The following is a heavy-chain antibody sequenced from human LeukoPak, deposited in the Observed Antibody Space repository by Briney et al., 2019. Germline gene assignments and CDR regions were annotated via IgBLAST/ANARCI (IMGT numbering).Heavy chain of an antibody. V-gene: IGHV4-34*01. J-gene: IGHJ6*02. CDR3: ARGYYDILTGYHYTYYYGMDV. D-gene: IGHD3-9*01. Sequence: SETLSLTCAVYGGSFSGYYWSWIRQPPGKGLEWIGEINHSGSTNYNPSLKSRVTISVDTSKNQFSLKLGSVTAADTAVYYCARGYYDILTGYHYTYYYGMDVWGQGTTVTVSS. CDR1: GGSFSGYY. CDR2: INHSGST.